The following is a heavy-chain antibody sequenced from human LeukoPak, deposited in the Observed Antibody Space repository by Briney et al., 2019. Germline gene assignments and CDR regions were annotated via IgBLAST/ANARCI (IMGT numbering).Heavy chain of an antibody. CDR2: IYYSGST. CDR3: ARRSIAVAGPSGHFDY. J-gene: IGHJ4*02. CDR1: GGSISSSSYY. D-gene: IGHD6-19*01. Sequence: SETLSLTCTVSGGSISSSSYYWGWIRQPPGKGLEWIGSIYYSGSTYYNPSLKSRVTISVDTSKNQFSLKLSSVTVADTAVYYCARRSIAVAGPSGHFDYWGQGTLVTVSS. V-gene: IGHV4-39*01.